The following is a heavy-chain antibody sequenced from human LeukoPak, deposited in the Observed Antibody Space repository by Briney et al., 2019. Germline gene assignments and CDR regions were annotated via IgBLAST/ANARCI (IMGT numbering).Heavy chain of an antibody. V-gene: IGHV3-23*01. CDR1: GFTFSSYA. CDR3: AKDEEVGYGGSNFDY. Sequence: PGGSLRLSCAASGFTFSSYAMSWVRQAPGKGLEWVSAISGSGGSTYYADSVKGRFTISRDNSKNTLYLQMNSLRAEDTAVYYCAKDEEVGYGGSNFDYWGQGTLVTVSS. CDR2: ISGSGGST. J-gene: IGHJ4*02. D-gene: IGHD2-15*01.